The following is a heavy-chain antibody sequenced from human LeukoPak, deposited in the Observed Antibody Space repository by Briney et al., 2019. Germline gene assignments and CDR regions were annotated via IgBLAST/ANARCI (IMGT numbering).Heavy chain of an antibody. Sequence: GGSLGLSCAASEFTFSDYYMSWIRQAPGKGLEWVSYISSSGSTIYYADSVKGRFTISRDNSKNTLYLQMNSLRAEDTAVYYCARGAAPVLPLYYFDYWGQGTLVTVSS. CDR2: ISSSGSTI. CDR3: ARGAAPVLPLYYFDY. J-gene: IGHJ4*02. CDR1: EFTFSDYY. V-gene: IGHV3-11*04. D-gene: IGHD2/OR15-2a*01.